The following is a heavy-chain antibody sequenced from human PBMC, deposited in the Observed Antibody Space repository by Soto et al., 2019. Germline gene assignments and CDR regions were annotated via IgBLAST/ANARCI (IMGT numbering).Heavy chain of an antibody. Sequence: QVQLQESGPGLVKPSQTLSLTCTVSGGSISSGDYYWSWIRQPPGKGLEWIGYIYSSGSTYYNPSLKSRVTISVDTFKNQFALRLSSVTAADTAVYYCARGWTTVTTFGYWGQGTLVTVSS. CDR1: GGSISSGDYY. CDR3: ARGWTTVTTFGY. V-gene: IGHV4-30-4*01. J-gene: IGHJ4*02. CDR2: IYSSGST. D-gene: IGHD4-17*01.